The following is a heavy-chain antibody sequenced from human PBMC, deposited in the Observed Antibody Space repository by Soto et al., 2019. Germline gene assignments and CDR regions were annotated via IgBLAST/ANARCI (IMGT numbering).Heavy chain of an antibody. CDR1: GFTFSDHY. D-gene: IGHD5-18*01. Sequence: PGGSLRLSCAASGFTFSDHYMNWVRQAPGKGLEWVGRTRNKPNSYTTEYAASVKGRFTISRDDSKNSLYLQMNSLKTEDTAVYYCARGSYNYGDDAFDIWGQGTMVTVSS. CDR2: TRNKPNSYTT. V-gene: IGHV3-72*01. J-gene: IGHJ3*02. CDR3: ARGSYNYGDDAFDI.